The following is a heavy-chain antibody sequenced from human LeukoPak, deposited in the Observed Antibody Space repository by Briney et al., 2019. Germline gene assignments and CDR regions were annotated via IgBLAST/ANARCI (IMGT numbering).Heavy chain of an antibody. V-gene: IGHV4-39*01. J-gene: IGHJ4*02. Sequence: SETLSLTCTVSGGSISSSSYYWGWIRQPPGKGLEWIGSIYYSGSTYYNPSLKSRVTISVDTSKNQFSLKLSSVTAADTAVYYCALSGRGYGDFDYWGQGTLVTVSS. CDR1: GGSISSSSYY. CDR3: ALSGRGYGDFDY. CDR2: IYYSGST. D-gene: IGHD6-25*01.